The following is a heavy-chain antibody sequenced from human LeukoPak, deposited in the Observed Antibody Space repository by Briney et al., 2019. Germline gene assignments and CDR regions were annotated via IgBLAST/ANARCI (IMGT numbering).Heavy chain of an antibody. CDR1: GFTVSSNY. J-gene: IGHJ3*02. D-gene: IGHD1-26*01. CDR2: IRYDGSSQ. CDR3: AKVDSGSLHVFDM. V-gene: IGHV3-30*02. Sequence: GGSLRLSCAASGFTVSSNYMSWVRQAPGKGLEWVAFIRYDGSSQYNADSVKGRFTISRDNSKNTLYVEMNSLRPEDTAVYYCAKVDSGSLHVFDMWGQGTMVTVSS.